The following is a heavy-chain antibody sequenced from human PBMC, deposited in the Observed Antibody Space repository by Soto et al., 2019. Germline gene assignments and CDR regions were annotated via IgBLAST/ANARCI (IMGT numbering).Heavy chain of an antibody. D-gene: IGHD2-21*02. CDR2: INAGNGNT. CDR1: GYTFTSYA. Sequence: QVQLVQSGAEEKKPGASVTVSCKASGYTFTSYAMHWVRQAPGQRLEWMGWINAGNGNTKYSQKFQGRITITRDTSASTAYMELSSLSSEDTAVYYCARSIVVVTALDYWGQGTLVTVSS. CDR3: ARSIVVVTALDY. V-gene: IGHV1-3*05. J-gene: IGHJ4*02.